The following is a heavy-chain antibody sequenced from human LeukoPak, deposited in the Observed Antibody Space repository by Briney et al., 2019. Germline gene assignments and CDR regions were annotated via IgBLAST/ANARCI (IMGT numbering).Heavy chain of an antibody. CDR3: ARVAFNYYDSSGYYLAPSAFQH. V-gene: IGHV1-46*01. J-gene: IGHJ1*01. Sequence: GASLKVSCKASGYTFTSYYMNWVRQAPGQGLEWMGIISTCSGSTTYAQKLQGRVTMTRDMSTSTVYMERSSLRSEDTAVYYCARVAFNYYDSSGYYLAPSAFQHWGQGTLVTVSS. CDR1: GYTFTSYY. CDR2: ISTCSGST. D-gene: IGHD3-22*01.